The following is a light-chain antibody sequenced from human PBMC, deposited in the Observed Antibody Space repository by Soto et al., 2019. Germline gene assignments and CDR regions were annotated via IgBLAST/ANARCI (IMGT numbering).Light chain of an antibody. CDR1: RSVSSW. V-gene: IGKV3-11*01. CDR2: DAS. J-gene: IGKJ4*01. Sequence: EIVLTQSPATLSLSPGERATLSCRASRSVSSWLAWYQQKPGQAPRLLIYDASNRATGIPARFSGSGSGTDFTLTISSLEPEDFAIYYCQQRVNWLTFGGGTKVEIK. CDR3: QQRVNWLT.